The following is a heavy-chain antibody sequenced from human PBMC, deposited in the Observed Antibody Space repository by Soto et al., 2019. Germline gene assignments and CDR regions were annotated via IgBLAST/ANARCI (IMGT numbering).Heavy chain of an antibody. CDR3: ARGLMGGSRTGHVPGPYYYYYMDV. Sequence: SETLSLTCAVYGGSFSGYYWSWIRQPPGKGLEWIGEINHSGSTNYNPSLKSRVTISVDTSKNQFSLKLSSVTAADTAVYYCARGLMGGSRTGHVPGPYYYYYMDVWGKGTTVTVSS. CDR2: INHSGST. D-gene: IGHD2-8*01. V-gene: IGHV4-34*01. J-gene: IGHJ6*03. CDR1: GGSFSGYY.